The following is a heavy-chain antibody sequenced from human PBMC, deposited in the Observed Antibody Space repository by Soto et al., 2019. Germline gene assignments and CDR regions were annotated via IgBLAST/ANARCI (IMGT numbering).Heavy chain of an antibody. V-gene: IGHV4-4*02. J-gene: IGHJ6*02. CDR3: ATQTISYTWGV. D-gene: IGHD3-16*01. CDR1: GGPITTTTW. Sequence: QVQLQESGPGLVKPSATLSLTCAVSGGPITTTTWWAWVRLPPGKGLEWIGEVHHDGTTNYNPSLGRRITMSRDKSNNHVSLKLTSVTAADTAIYYFATQTISYTWGVWCRGTTGTVSS. CDR2: VHHDGTT.